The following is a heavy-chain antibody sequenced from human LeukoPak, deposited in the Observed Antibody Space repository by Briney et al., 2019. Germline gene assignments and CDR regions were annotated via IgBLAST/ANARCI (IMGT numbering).Heavy chain of an antibody. V-gene: IGHV3-30*02. CDR2: IQFDGSNT. J-gene: IGHJ4*02. CDR3: AKEHQLYFYDSSGYSGTFDN. CDR1: GFTFSSYG. Sequence: PGGSLRLACAASGFTFSSYGMHWVRQAPGKGLEWVAFIQFDGSNTYYADSVKGRFTISRDNSKNTLYLQMNSLRAEDTAVYYCAKEHQLYFYDSSGYSGTFDNWGQGTLVTVSS. D-gene: IGHD3-22*01.